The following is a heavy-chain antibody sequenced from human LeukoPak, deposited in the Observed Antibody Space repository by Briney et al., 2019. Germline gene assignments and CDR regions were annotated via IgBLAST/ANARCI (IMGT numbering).Heavy chain of an antibody. CDR2: IWYDGSNK. V-gene: IGHV3-33*01. CDR1: GFTFSSYG. Sequence: PGRSLRLSCAASGFTFSSYGMHWVRQAPGKGLEWVAVIWYDGSNKYYADSVKGRFTISRDNSKNTLYLQMNSLRAEDTAVYYCARDEGYCSGGSCYGNAFDIWGQGTMVTVSS. D-gene: IGHD2-15*01. J-gene: IGHJ3*02. CDR3: ARDEGYCSGGSCYGNAFDI.